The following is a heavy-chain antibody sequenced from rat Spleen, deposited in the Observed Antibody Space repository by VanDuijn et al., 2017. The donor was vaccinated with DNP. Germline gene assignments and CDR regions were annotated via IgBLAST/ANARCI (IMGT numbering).Heavy chain of an antibody. Sequence: QVQLKESGPGLVQPSQTLSLTCTVSGFSLTSYGVSWVRQPPGKGLEWIAAISSGGSTYYNSALKSRLSISRDTSKSQVFLKMNSLQTEDTAIYFCTRANWGPYDYAMDAWGQGTSVTVSS. CDR1: GFSLTSYG. D-gene: IGHD5-1*01. V-gene: IGHV2S12*01. CDR3: TRANWGPYDYAMDA. J-gene: IGHJ4*01. CDR2: ISSGGST.